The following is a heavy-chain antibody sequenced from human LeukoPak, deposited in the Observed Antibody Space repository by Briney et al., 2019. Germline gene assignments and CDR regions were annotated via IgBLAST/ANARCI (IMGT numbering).Heavy chain of an antibody. D-gene: IGHD6-19*01. CDR1: GFTVSSNY. Sequence: PGGSLRLSCAASGFTVSSNYMSWVRQAPGKGLEWVSVIYSGDYTFYTDSVKGRFSISRDNSKSTLYLQMNSLRAEDTAVYYCARGLVVEAGHYFDYWGQGTLVTVSS. CDR2: IYSGDYT. CDR3: ARGLVVEAGHYFDY. J-gene: IGHJ4*02. V-gene: IGHV3-66*01.